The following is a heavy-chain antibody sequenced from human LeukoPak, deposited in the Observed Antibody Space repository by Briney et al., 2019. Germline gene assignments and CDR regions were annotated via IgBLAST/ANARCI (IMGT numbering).Heavy chain of an antibody. J-gene: IGHJ6*02. D-gene: IGHD4-17*01. CDR1: GFTFSSYA. V-gene: IGHV3-30-3*01. CDR3: ATEGGTVTAYANYYYYGMDV. CDR2: ISYDGSNK. Sequence: GGSLRLSCAASGFTFSSYAMHWVRQAPGKGLEWVAVISYDGSNKYYADSVKGRFTISRDNSKNTLYLQMNSLRAEDTAVYYCATEGGTVTAYANYYYYGMDVWGQGTTVTVSS.